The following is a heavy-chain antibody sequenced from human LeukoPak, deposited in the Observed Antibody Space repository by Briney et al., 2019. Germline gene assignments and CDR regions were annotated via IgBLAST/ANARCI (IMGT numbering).Heavy chain of an antibody. CDR2: IYNSGSL. V-gene: IGHV4-59*01. J-gene: IGHJ4*02. CDR3: ARSPLISRGWLGLDS. CDR1: GGSISGYY. D-gene: IGHD6-19*01. Sequence: NPSETLSLTCTVSGGSISGYYWSWIRQAPGKGLEWIGYIYNSGSLNYNPSLKSRVTIAVDTSENQFSLKLTSVTAADTAVYYCARSPLISRGWLGLDSWGQGILVTVSS.